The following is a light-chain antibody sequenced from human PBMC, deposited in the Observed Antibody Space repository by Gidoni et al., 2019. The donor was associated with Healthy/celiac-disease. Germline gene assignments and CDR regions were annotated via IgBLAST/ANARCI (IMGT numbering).Light chain of an antibody. J-gene: IGKJ4*01. V-gene: IGKV3-11*01. CDR1: QSVSSY. CDR2: DAS. Sequence: EIVLTQSPATLSLSPGERATLSCRASQSVSSYLAWYQQKPGQAPRLLIYDASNGATGIPARFSGSGSGTDFALTISSLEPEDFAVYYGQQRSNWPLTFGGGTKVEIK. CDR3: QQRSNWPLT.